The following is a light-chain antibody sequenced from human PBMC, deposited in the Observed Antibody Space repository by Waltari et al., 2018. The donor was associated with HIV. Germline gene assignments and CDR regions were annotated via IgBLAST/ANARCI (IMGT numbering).Light chain of an antibody. V-gene: IGKV1-5*03. CDR1: ESIRNW. Sequence: DIQMTQSPSTLSASVGDRVPITCRASESIRNWLAWYQQKPGKAPKVLIYKASSLESGVPSRFSGSGSGTEFTLTISSLQPDDFGTYYCQQYNKYSPYTFGQGTKVEMK. CDR3: QQYNKYSPYT. J-gene: IGKJ2*01. CDR2: KAS.